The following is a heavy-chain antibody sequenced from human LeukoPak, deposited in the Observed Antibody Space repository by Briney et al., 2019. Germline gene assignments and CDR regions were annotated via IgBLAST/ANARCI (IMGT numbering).Heavy chain of an antibody. CDR3: ARDGVVVAATPIVDGMDV. V-gene: IGHV3-21*01. Sequence: GGSLRLSCAASGFTFSSYSMNWVRQAPGKGLEWVSSISSSSSYIYHADSVKGRFTISRDNAKNSLYLQMNSLRAEDTAVYYCARDGVVVAATPIVDGMDVWGQGTTVTVSS. CDR1: GFTFSSYS. CDR2: ISSSSSYI. J-gene: IGHJ6*02. D-gene: IGHD2-15*01.